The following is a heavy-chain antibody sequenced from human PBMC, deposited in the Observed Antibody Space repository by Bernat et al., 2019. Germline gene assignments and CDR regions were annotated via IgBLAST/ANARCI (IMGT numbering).Heavy chain of an antibody. J-gene: IGHJ3*02. CDR2: IYYSGST. V-gene: IGHV4-39*01. CDR1: GGSISSSSYY. D-gene: IGHD3-16*02. Sequence: QLQLQESGPGLVKPSETRSLTCTVSGGSISSSSYYWGWIRQPPGKGLEWIGSIYYSGSTYYNPSLKSRVTISVDTSKNQFSLKLSSVTAADTAVYYCARREDDYVWGSYRSYAFDIWGQGTMVTVSS. CDR3: ARREDDYVWGSYRSYAFDI.